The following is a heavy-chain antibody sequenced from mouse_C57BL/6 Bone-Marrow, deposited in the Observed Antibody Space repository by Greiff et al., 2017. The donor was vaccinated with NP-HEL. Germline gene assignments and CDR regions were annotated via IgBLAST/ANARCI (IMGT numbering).Heavy chain of an antibody. Sequence: VQLQQSGAELVKPGASVKLSCKASGYTFTSYWMQWVKQRPGQGLEWIGDIDPSDSYTNYNQKFKGKATLTVDTSSSTAYMQLSSLTSEDSAVYYCAGEGITTVVAHFDYWGQGTTLTVSS. J-gene: IGHJ2*01. D-gene: IGHD1-1*01. CDR3: AGEGITTVVAHFDY. V-gene: IGHV1-50*01. CDR1: GYTFTSYW. CDR2: IDPSDSYT.